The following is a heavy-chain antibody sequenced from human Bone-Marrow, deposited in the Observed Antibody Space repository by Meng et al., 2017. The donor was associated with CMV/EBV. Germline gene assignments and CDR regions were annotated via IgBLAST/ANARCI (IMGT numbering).Heavy chain of an antibody. J-gene: IGHJ4*02. CDR2: ISAYNGNT. V-gene: IGHV1-18*01. CDR3: ARAAVQLERSPHNDY. D-gene: IGHD1-1*01. Sequence: ASVKVSCKASGYTFTGYGISWVRQAPGQGLEWMGWISAYNGNTNYAQKLQGRVTMTTDTSTSTAYMELRSLRSDDTAVYYCARAAVQLERSPHNDYWGQGTLVTVSS. CDR1: GYTFTGYG.